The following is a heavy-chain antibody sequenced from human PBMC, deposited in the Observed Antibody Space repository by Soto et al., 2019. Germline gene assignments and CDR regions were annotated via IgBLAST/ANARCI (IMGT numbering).Heavy chain of an antibody. D-gene: IGHD5-12*01. CDR3: AREGTERLNWFDP. Sequence: ASVKVSCKASGYTFTSYGISWVRQAPGQGLEWMGWISAYNGDTNYAQKLQGRVTMTTDTSKNQFSLRLSSVTAADTAVYYCAREGTERLNWFDPWGQGTLVTVSS. J-gene: IGHJ5*02. CDR1: GYTFTSYG. CDR2: ISAYNGDT. V-gene: IGHV1-18*01.